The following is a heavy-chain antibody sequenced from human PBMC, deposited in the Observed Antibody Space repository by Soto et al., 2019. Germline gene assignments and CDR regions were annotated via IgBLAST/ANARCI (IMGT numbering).Heavy chain of an antibody. Sequence: PGESLKISCKGSGYIFTNYWIGWVRQMPGKGLEWVGIIYPGDSHPTYNPSFQGPVSISVDKSISTAYLQWSSLRASDTAMYYCVRQYNFDYWGQGTLVTVSS. CDR3: VRQYNFDY. CDR2: IYPGDSHP. D-gene: IGHD5-12*01. J-gene: IGHJ4*02. CDR1: GYIFTNYW. V-gene: IGHV5-51*01.